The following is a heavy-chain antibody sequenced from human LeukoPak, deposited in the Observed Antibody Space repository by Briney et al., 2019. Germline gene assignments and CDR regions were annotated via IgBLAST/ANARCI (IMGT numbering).Heavy chain of an antibody. CDR3: ARNRSEPLGNGGSFDY. V-gene: IGHV4-38-2*01. J-gene: IGHJ4*02. D-gene: IGHD3-16*01. CDR2: IFNSGST. CDR1: GYSISSGDY. Sequence: SETLSLTCAVSGYSISSGDYWGWIRQPPGKGLEWIGSIFNSGSTYYNPSLKSRVTISADTSKRHFSLKLSSVTAADTAVYYCARNRSEPLGNGGSFDYWVQGTLVTVSS.